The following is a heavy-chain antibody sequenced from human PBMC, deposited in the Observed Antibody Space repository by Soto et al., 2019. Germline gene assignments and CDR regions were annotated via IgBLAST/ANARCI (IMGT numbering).Heavy chain of an antibody. D-gene: IGHD3-22*01. CDR3: ARDRRTYYYDSSGYYYRYNWFDP. Sequence: VGSLRLSCAASGFTFSSYEMNWVRQAPGKGLEWVSYISSSGSTIYYADSVKGRFTISRDNAKNSLYLQMNSLRAEDTAVYYCARDRRTYYYDSSGYYYRYNWFDPWGQGTLVTVS. CDR2: ISSSGSTI. CDR1: GFTFSSYE. V-gene: IGHV3-48*03. J-gene: IGHJ5*02.